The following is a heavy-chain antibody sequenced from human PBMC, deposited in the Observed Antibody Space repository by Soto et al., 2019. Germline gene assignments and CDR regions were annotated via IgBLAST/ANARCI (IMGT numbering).Heavy chain of an antibody. D-gene: IGHD3-3*01. J-gene: IGHJ4*02. CDR3: AKDEESEVLFGVVTISRFDS. CDR1: GFTFSNYA. V-gene: IGHV3-23*01. CDR2: ISGGGGST. Sequence: EVQLLESGGGLVQPGGSLRLSCAASGFTFSNYAMGWVRQAPGKGLEWVSGISGGGGSTYYADSVKGRFTISRDQSKNTLFLQMHSLGAEDTALYYCAKDEESEVLFGVVTISRFDSWGQGTLVTVSS.